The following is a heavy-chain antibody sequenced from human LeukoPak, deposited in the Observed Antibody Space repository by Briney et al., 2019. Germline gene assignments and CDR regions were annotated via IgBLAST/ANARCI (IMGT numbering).Heavy chain of an antibody. V-gene: IGHV3-23*01. CDR2: ISGSDGST. Sequence: GGSLRLSCTASGFTFSNYAMGWVRQAPGKGLEWVSTISGSDGSTYYADSVKGRFTISRDNSKNTLYLQMNSLRVEDTAIYYCAKGRGYCTGGSCYSDYWGQGTLVTVSS. CDR1: GFTFSNYA. D-gene: IGHD2-15*01. CDR3: AKGRGYCTGGSCYSDY. J-gene: IGHJ4*02.